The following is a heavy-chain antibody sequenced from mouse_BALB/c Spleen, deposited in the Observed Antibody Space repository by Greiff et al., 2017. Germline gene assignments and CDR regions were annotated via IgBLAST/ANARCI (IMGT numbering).Heavy chain of an antibody. Sequence: EVKLVESGGDLVKPGGSLKLSCAASGFTFSSYGMSWVRQTPDKRLEWVATISSGGSYTYYPDSVKGRFTISRDNAKNTLYLQMSSLKSEDTAMYYCARQYDGYSWFAYWGQGTLVTVSA. J-gene: IGHJ3*01. CDR1: GFTFSSYG. D-gene: IGHD2-3*01. CDR3: ARQYDGYSWFAY. V-gene: IGHV5-6*01. CDR2: ISSGGSYT.